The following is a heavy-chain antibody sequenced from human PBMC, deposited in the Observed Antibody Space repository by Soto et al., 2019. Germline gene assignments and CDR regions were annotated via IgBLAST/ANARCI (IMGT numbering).Heavy chain of an antibody. CDR3: ARAPQGLMSTYFDL. V-gene: IGHV1-2*06. J-gene: IGHJ4*02. D-gene: IGHD3-9*01. Sequence: QAQLLQSGAEVRKPGTSVKVSCETSGDNFRGYYVHWVRQAPGHGLQWLGRIDPNSGDTDYAQTFQGRMAVTRDTSLASVYMDLISLPSHDTAVYVCARAPQGLMSTYFDLWGQGTPVVVSS. CDR1: GDNFRGYY. CDR2: IDPNSGDT.